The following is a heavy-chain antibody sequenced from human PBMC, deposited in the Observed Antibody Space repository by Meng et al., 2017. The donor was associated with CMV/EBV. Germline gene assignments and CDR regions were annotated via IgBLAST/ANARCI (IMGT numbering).Heavy chain of an antibody. V-gene: IGHV3-23*03. CDR3: AKDLVIPLYSTPYYYGMDV. D-gene: IGHD4-11*01. CDR1: GFTFSSYA. Sequence: GGSLRLSCAASGFTFSSYAMSWVRQAPGKGLEWVSVIYSGGSSTYYADSVKGRFTISRDNSKNTLYLQMNSLRAEDTAVYYCAKDLVIPLYSTPYYYGMDVRGQGTTVTVSS. CDR2: IYSGGSST. J-gene: IGHJ6*02.